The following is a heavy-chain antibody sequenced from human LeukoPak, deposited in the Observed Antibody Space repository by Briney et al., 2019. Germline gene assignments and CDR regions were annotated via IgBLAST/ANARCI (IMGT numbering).Heavy chain of an antibody. CDR2: IKQDGSDK. CDR3: ARDSSGSNFDY. D-gene: IGHD6-19*01. J-gene: IGHJ4*02. V-gene: IGHV3-7*01. CDR1: GFTFSSYW. Sequence: GGSLRLSCAASGFTFSSYWMSWVRQAPGKGLEWVANIKQDGSDKYYVDSVKGRFTVSRDNAKNLVFLQMNSLGAEDPAVYYCARDSSGSNFDYWGQGTLVTVSS.